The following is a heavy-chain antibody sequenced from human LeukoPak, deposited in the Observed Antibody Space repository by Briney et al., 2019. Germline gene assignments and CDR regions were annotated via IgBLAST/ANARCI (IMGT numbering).Heavy chain of an antibody. CDR3: ARDVLVGYGSGSYYYYYGMDV. CDR1: GGSISSSSYY. V-gene: IGHV4-39*07. J-gene: IGHJ6*02. CDR2: IYYSGST. Sequence: SETLSLTCTVSGGSISSSSYYWGWIRQPPGKGLEWIGSIYYSGSTYYNPSLKSRVTISVDASKNQFSLKLSSVTAADTAVYYCARDVLVGYGSGSYYYYYGMDVWGQGTTVTVSS. D-gene: IGHD3-10*01.